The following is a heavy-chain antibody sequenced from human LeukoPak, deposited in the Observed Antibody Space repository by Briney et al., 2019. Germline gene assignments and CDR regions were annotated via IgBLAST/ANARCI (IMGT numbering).Heavy chain of an antibody. D-gene: IGHD3-9*01. CDR3: ARETRYDILTGYSDDAFDI. Sequence: PSETLSLTCTVSGGSISGYYWSWLRQPPGKGLEWIGYVYYDGSTYYNPSLKSRVTISVDTSKNQFSLKLSSVTAADTAVYYCARETRYDILTGYSDDAFDIWGQGTMVTVSS. CDR1: GGSISGYY. CDR2: VYYDGST. V-gene: IGHV4-59*12. J-gene: IGHJ3*02.